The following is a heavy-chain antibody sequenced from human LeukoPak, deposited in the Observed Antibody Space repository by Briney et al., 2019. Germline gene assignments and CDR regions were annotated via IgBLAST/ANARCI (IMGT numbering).Heavy chain of an antibody. CDR1: GFTFSSYG. Sequence: PGGSLRLSCAASGFTFSSYGMHWVRQAPGKGLEWVAVISYDGSNKYYADSVKGRFTISRDNSKNTLYLQMNSLRAEDTAVYYCAKGLAAWGQGTLVTVSS. V-gene: IGHV3-30*18. CDR2: ISYDGSNK. CDR3: AKGLAA. D-gene: IGHD6-13*01. J-gene: IGHJ5*02.